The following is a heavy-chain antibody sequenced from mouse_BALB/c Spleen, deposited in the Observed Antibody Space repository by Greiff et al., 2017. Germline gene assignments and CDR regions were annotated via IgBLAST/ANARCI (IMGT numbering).Heavy chain of an antibody. CDR3: ARRGNYDGCAD. V-gene: IGHV1-80*01. D-gene: IGHD2-1*01. CDR1: GYAFSSYW. Sequence: QVQLQQSGAELVRPGSSVKISCKASGYAFSSYWMNWVKQRPGQGLEWIGQIYPGDGDTNYNGKFKGKATLTADKSSSTAYMQLSSLTSEDSAVYFCARRGNYDGCADWGQGTLVTVAA. J-gene: IGHJ3*01. CDR2: IYPGDGDT.